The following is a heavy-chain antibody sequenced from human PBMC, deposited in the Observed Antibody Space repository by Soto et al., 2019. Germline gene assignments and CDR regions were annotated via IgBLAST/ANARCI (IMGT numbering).Heavy chain of an antibody. V-gene: IGHV4-59*01. CDR3: ARGGVEAYCGGDCDYAFDI. D-gene: IGHD2-21*02. CDR1: GGSISSYY. Sequence: QVQLQESGPGLVKPSETLSLTCTVSGGSISSYYWSWIRQPPGKGLEWIGYIYYSGSTNYNPSLKSRVTISVDTSKNPFSLKLSSVTAADTAVYYCARGGVEAYCGGDCDYAFDIWGQGTVVTVSS. J-gene: IGHJ3*02. CDR2: IYYSGST.